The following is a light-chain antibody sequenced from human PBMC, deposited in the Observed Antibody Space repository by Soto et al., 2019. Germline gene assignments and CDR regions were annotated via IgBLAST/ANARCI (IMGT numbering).Light chain of an antibody. CDR3: QQYGSSPWT. J-gene: IGKJ1*01. Sequence: EIVLTQSPGTLSLSPGERATLSCRASQSVSHYVAWYQQKPGQPPRLLIYIASSSATCIPDRFSGSGSGTDFTLTISTLEPADFAVYYCQQYGSSPWTFGQGTKVDIK. V-gene: IGKV3-20*01. CDR1: QSVSHY. CDR2: IAS.